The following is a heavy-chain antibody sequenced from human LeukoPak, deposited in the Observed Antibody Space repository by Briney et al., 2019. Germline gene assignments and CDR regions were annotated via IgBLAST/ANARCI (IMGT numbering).Heavy chain of an antibody. CDR3: ARDERGEYSSSGDFQH. J-gene: IGHJ1*01. CDR1: GGTFSSYA. Sequence: GASVKVSCKASGGTFSSYAISWVRQAPGQGLEWMGGIIPIFGTANYAQKFQGRVTITADESTSTAYMELSSLRSEDTAVYYCARDERGEYSSSGDFQHWGQGTLVTVSS. V-gene: IGHV1-69*13. D-gene: IGHD6-6*01. CDR2: IIPIFGTA.